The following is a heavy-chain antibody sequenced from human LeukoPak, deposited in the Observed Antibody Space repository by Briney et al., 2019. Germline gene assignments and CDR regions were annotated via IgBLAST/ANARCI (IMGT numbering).Heavy chain of an antibody. Sequence: PGGSLRLSCAASGFTFSDYNMSWIRPAPGKGLVWVSYISSSVSTIYYADSVKGRFTISSDNAKNSLYLQMNSLRAEDTAVYYCAREGCSSTSCYVRGPFDPWGQGTLVTVSS. CDR3: AREGCSSTSCYVRGPFDP. CDR2: ISSSVSTI. CDR1: GFTFSDYN. D-gene: IGHD2-2*01. J-gene: IGHJ5*02. V-gene: IGHV3-11*01.